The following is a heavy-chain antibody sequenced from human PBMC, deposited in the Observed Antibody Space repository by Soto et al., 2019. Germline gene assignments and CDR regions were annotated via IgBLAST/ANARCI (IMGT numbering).Heavy chain of an antibody. J-gene: IGHJ4*02. CDR1: GYTFNFYG. D-gene: IGHD3-16*01. Sequence: GASVKVSCKASGYTFNFYGINWVRQAPGQGLEWMGWISGFNGNTNYAADLQGRVTMTTDTSTSTAYMELRGLRSDDTAVYYCARIGVSSGHESPDFDSWGQGTLVTVSS. CDR2: ISGFNGNT. V-gene: IGHV1-18*01. CDR3: ARIGVSSGHESPDFDS.